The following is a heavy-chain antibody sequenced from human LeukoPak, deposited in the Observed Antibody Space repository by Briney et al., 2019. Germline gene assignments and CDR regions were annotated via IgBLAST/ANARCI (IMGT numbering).Heavy chain of an antibody. CDR3: VRDPSNSGNWFDL. CDR1: GFNLRDYW. CDR2: LGTDGTYT. V-gene: IGHV3-74*01. Sequence: TGGSLRLSCAASGFNLRDYWMHWVRQAPGKGLVWVSRLGTDGTYTNCADSVKGRFTISRDNAKNTLYLQMDSLRAEDTAFYYCVRDPSNSGNWFDLWGQGTLVTVSS. D-gene: IGHD4-11*01. J-gene: IGHJ5*02.